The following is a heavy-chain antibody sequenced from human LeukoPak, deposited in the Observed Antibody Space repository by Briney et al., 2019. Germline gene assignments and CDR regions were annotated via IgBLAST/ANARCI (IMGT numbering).Heavy chain of an antibody. D-gene: IGHD4-11*01. CDR2: IYYSGTT. CDR3: ARDTRGLQFSGMDV. Sequence: PSETLSLTCNVSGDSISSGPYYWDWIRQPPGKGLEWIGTIYYSGTTYYNPSLKSRVTMSVDTSKNQFSLKLSSVTAADTAVYYCARDTRGLQFSGMDVWGQGTTVTVSS. CDR1: GDSISSGPYY. J-gene: IGHJ6*02. V-gene: IGHV4-39*07.